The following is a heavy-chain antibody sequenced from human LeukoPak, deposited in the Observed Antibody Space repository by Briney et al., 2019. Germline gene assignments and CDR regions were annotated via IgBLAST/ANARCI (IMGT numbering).Heavy chain of an antibody. Sequence: GGSLGLSCAASGFTFSSYSMNWVRQAPGKGLEWVSSISSSSSYIYYADSVKGRFTISRDNAKNSLYLQMNSLRAEDTAVYYCARDRVLGFQHWGQGTLVTVSS. V-gene: IGHV3-21*01. CDR3: ARDRVLGFQH. CDR1: GFTFSSYS. CDR2: ISSSSSYI. D-gene: IGHD6-6*01. J-gene: IGHJ1*01.